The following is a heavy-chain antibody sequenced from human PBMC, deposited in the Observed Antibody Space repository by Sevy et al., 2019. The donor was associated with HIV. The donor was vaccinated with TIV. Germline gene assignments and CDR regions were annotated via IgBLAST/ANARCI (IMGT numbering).Heavy chain of an antibody. Sequence: SETLSLTCTVSGGSISSSSYYWGWIRQPPGKGLEWIGSIYYSGGTYYNPSLKSRVTISVDTSKNQFSLKLSSVTAADTAAYYCARPGNSNYVMDVWGQGTTVTVSS. CDR2: IYYSGGT. CDR1: GGSISSSSYY. CDR3: ARPGNSNYVMDV. D-gene: IGHD4-4*01. J-gene: IGHJ6*02. V-gene: IGHV4-39*01.